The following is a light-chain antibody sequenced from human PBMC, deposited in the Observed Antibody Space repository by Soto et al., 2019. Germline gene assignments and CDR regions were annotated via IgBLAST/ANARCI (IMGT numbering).Light chain of an antibody. CDR1: QSVSST. CDR2: GTS. Sequence: EIVMTQSPATLSVSPGERATLSCRASQSVSSTVAWYQQKPGQAPRLLIYGTSTRAFAIPARFSGSGSGTEFTLTINSLQSEDFAVYYCQQYNNWPRTFGQGTKVDIK. V-gene: IGKV3-15*01. CDR3: QQYNNWPRT. J-gene: IGKJ1*01.